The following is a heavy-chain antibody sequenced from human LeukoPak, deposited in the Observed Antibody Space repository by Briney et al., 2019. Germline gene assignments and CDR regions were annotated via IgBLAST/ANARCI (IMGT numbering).Heavy chain of an antibody. Sequence: GGSLRLSCAASGFTFDDCAMHWVRQAPGKGLEWVSGISWNSGSIGYADSVKGRFTISRDNAKNSLYLQMNSLRAEDAAVYYCARDGGLVRGVIIRGDYFDYWGQGTLVTVSS. CDR1: GFTFDDCA. V-gene: IGHV3-9*01. CDR2: ISWNSGSI. CDR3: ARDGGLVRGVIIRGDYFDY. J-gene: IGHJ4*02. D-gene: IGHD3-10*01.